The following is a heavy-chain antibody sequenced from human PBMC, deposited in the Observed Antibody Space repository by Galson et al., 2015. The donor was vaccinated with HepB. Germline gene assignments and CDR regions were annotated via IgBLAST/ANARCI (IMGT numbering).Heavy chain of an antibody. J-gene: IGHJ3*02. CDR1: GYIFIYNA. Sequence: SVKVSCKASGYIFIYNALHWVRQAPGQRLEWLGWISIHNVNAKYGQKFQGRVTTTTDTSTSTVYMDLRSLREDDTAIYYCASGKYYDAFDIWGQGTMVTVSS. CDR3: ASGKYYDAFDI. V-gene: IGHV1-3*04. CDR2: ISIHNVNA. D-gene: IGHD3-10*01.